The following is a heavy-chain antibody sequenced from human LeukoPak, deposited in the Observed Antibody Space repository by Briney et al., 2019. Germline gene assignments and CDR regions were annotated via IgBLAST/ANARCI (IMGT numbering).Heavy chain of an antibody. D-gene: IGHD5-12*01. CDR1: GFIFSNYW. Sequence: GGSLRLSCAASGFIFSNYWMTWVRQAPGKGLEWVAHIRQDGSERHYVDSVKDRFTISRDIAKNSLDLQMDSLRAEDTAVYYCARDWGSTGYDLYDSWGQGTLVTVSS. V-gene: IGHV3-7*01. CDR2: IRQDGSER. J-gene: IGHJ4*02. CDR3: ARDWGSTGYDLYDS.